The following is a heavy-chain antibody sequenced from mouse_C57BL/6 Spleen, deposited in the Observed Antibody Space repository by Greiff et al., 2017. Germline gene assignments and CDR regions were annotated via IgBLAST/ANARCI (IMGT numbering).Heavy chain of an antibody. V-gene: IGHV14-4*01. D-gene: IGHD3-2*02. J-gene: IGHJ2*01. CDR1: GFNIKDDY. Sequence: VQLQQSGAELVRPGASVKLSCTASGFNIKDDYMHWVKQRPEQGLEWIGWIDPENGDTEYASKFQGKATITADTSSNTAYLQLSSLTSEDTAVYYCTTWGSGYNYWGQGTTLTVSS. CDR3: TTWGSGYNY. CDR2: IDPENGDT.